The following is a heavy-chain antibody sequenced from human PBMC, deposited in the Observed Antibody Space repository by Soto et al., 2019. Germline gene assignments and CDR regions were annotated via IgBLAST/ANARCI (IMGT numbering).Heavy chain of an antibody. CDR2: IYYSGST. CDR3: ARSPNYYYYGFDV. D-gene: IGHD3-10*01. J-gene: IGHJ6*02. V-gene: IGHV4-59*01. Sequence: SETLSLTCTVSGGSISSYYWSWIRQPPGKGLEWIGYIYYSGSTNYNPSLKSRVNISVDTSKNQFSLKLSSVTAADTAVYYCARSPNYYYYGFDVWGQGTTVTVSS. CDR1: GGSISSYY.